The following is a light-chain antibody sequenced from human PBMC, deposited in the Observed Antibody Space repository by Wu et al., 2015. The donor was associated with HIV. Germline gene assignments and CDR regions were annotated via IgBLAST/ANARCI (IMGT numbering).Light chain of an antibody. J-gene: IGKJ1*01. CDR1: RVFSSSY. CDR2: GAS. V-gene: IGKV3-20*01. Sequence: SCRAKVRVFSSSYLSLVPAENPGPGLPRLLIYGASIRATGIPDRFSGSGSGTDFTLTISRLEPEDFAVYYCQQYVSSSWTFGQGTKVEIK. CDR3: QQYVSSSWT.